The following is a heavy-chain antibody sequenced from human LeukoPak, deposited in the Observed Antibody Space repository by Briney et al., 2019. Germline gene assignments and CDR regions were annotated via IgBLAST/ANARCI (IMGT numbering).Heavy chain of an antibody. V-gene: IGHV3-49*03. J-gene: IGHJ4*02. CDR3: IRGEYYYDSSGYYSDPFYFDY. Sequence: PGGSLRLSCTASGFTFSDYAMSWFRQAPGKGLEWVGFIGSKAYGGTTEYAASVKGRFTISRDDSKSIAYLQMNSLKTEDTAVYYCIRGEYYYDSSGYYSDPFYFDYWGQGTLVTVSS. CDR1: GFTFSDYA. D-gene: IGHD3-22*01. CDR2: IGSKAYGGTT.